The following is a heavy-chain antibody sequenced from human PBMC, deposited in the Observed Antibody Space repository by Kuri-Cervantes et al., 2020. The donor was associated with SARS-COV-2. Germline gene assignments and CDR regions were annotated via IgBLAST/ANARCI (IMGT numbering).Heavy chain of an antibody. J-gene: IGHJ2*01. CDR3: AKDYSSSSDWYFDL. CDR2: IWYGGSNK. D-gene: IGHD6-6*01. CDR1: GFTFSSYA. V-gene: IGHV3-30*02. Sequence: GGSLRLSCAASGFTFSSYAMHWVRQAPGKGLEWVAVIWYGGSNKYYADSVKGRFTISRDNSKNTLYLQMNSLRAEDTAVYYCAKDYSSSSDWYFDLWGRGTLVTVSS.